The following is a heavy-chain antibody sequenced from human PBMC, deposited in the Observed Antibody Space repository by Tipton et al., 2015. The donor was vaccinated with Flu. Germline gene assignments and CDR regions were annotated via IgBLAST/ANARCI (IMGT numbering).Heavy chain of an antibody. V-gene: IGHV3-7*01. CDR2: IEKDGSEK. J-gene: IGHJ3*01. Sequence: SLRLSCAASGFTFSTYFMSWVRQAPGKGLEWVANIEKDGSEKHYVDSVKGRFTVSRDNAKSSLYLQMNSLRAEDTAMYYCARNAFDFWGQRTMVTVSS. CDR3: ARNAFDF. CDR1: GFTFSTYF.